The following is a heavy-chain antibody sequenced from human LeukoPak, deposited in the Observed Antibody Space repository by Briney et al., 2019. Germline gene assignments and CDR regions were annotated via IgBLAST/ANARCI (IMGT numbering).Heavy chain of an antibody. J-gene: IGHJ4*02. CDR1: GGSISSYY. V-gene: IGHV4-59*01. CDR3: ARALGYCSGGSCYYFDY. CDR2: IYYSGST. D-gene: IGHD2-15*01. Sequence: PSETLSLTCTVSGGSISSYYWSWIRQPPGKGLEWIGYIYYSGSTKYNPSLKSRVTISVDTSKNQFSLKLSSVTAADTAVYYCARALGYCSGGSCYYFDYWGQGTLVTVSS.